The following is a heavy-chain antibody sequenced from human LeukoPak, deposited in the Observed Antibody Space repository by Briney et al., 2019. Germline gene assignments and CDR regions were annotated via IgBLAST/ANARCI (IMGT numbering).Heavy chain of an antibody. D-gene: IGHD2-2*01. CDR2: ISSSSSTI. CDR1: GFTFSSYS. Sequence: GGSLRLSXAASGFTFSSYSMNWVRQAPGKGMEWLSYISSSSSTIYYADSVKGRFTISRDNAKNSLYLQMNSLRAEDTAVYYCATGDLGYRSSTSCPPFDYWGQGTLVTVSS. CDR3: ATGDLGYRSSTSCPPFDY. J-gene: IGHJ4*02. V-gene: IGHV3-48*01.